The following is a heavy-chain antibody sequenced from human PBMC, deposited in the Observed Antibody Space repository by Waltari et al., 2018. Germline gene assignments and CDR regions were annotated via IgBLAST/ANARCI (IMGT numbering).Heavy chain of an antibody. J-gene: IGHJ4*02. D-gene: IGHD6-13*01. V-gene: IGHV3-23*01. CDR3: AKDKGYSSSWYMDY. CDR1: GFPFSSYA. CDR2: ISGRGGST. Sequence: EVQLLESGGGLVQPGGSLRLSCPASGFPFSSYAMSWVRQAPGKGLEWVSAISGRGGSTYYADSVKGRFTISRDNSKNTLYLQMNSLRAEDTAVYYCAKDKGYSSSWYMDYWGQGTLVTVSS.